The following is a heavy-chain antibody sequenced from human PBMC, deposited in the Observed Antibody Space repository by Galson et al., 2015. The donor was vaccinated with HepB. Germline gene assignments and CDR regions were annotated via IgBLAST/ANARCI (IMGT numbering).Heavy chain of an antibody. CDR1: GFTFSSYA. CDR2: ISYDGSNK. CDR3: AREPNTFGERYFDY. V-gene: IGHV3-30*04. J-gene: IGHJ4*02. D-gene: IGHD3-16*01. Sequence: SLRLSCAASGFTFSSYAMHWVRQAPGKGLEWVAVISYDGSNKYYADSVKGRFTISRDNSKNTLYLQMNSLRAEDTAVYYCAREPNTFGERYFDYWGQGTLVTVSS.